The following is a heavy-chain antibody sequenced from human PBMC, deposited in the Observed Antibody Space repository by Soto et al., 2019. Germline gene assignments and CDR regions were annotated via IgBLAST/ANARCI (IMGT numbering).Heavy chain of an antibody. Sequence: GGSLRLSCAASGFTFSSYSMNWVRQAPGKGLEWVSYISSSSSTIYYADSVKGRFTISRDNAKNSLYLQMNSLRDEDTAVYYCARENRVGYYDSSGYRSFDYWGQGTLVTVSS. CDR2: ISSSSSTI. J-gene: IGHJ4*02. CDR1: GFTFSSYS. V-gene: IGHV3-48*02. CDR3: ARENRVGYYDSSGYRSFDY. D-gene: IGHD3-22*01.